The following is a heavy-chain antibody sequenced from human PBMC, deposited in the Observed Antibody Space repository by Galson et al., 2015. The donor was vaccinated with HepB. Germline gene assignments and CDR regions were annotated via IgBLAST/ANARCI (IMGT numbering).Heavy chain of an antibody. Sequence: SVKVSCKASGYTFTNYHMHWVRQAPGQGLEWMGMINPTGGSTTYEQKFRGRVTMTRDTSTSTVFMELSSLRSEDTAVYYCARDRAGLTMAATSVDAFDVWGQGSMVTVSS. CDR1: GYTFTNYH. CDR3: ARDRAGLTMAATSVDAFDV. CDR2: INPTGGST. D-gene: IGHD2-15*01. J-gene: IGHJ3*01. V-gene: IGHV1-46*01.